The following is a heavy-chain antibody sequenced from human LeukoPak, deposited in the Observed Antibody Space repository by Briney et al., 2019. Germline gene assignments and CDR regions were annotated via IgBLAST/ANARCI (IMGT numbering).Heavy chain of an antibody. D-gene: IGHD3-22*01. CDR2: ISGSGGDT. CDR1: GFTFSSYA. J-gene: IGHJ4*02. V-gene: IGHV3-23*01. Sequence: GGSLRLSCAASGFTFSSYAMSWVRQAPGKGLEWVSGISGSGGDTYYADSVKGRFTISRDNSKNTLYLQMTSLRAEDTAVYYCASTGYYDSSGYYYFDYWGQGTLVTVSS. CDR3: ASTGYYDSSGYYYFDY.